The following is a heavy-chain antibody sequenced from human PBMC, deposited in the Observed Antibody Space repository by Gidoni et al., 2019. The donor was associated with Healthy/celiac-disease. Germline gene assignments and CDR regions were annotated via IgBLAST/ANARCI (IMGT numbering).Heavy chain of an antibody. Sequence: QVQLVESGGGVVQPGRSLRLSCAASGFTFSSYGMHWVRQAPGKGLEWVAVIWYDGSNKYYADSVKGRFTISRDNSKNTLYLQMNSLRAEDTAVYYCAREGYYDSSGYSPFGYYFDYWGQGTLVTVSS. V-gene: IGHV3-33*01. J-gene: IGHJ4*02. CDR2: IWYDGSNK. CDR1: GFTFSSYG. D-gene: IGHD3-22*01. CDR3: AREGYYDSSGYSPFGYYFDY.